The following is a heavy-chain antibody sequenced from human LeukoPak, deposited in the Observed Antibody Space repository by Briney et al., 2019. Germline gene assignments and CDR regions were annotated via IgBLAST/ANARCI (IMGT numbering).Heavy chain of an antibody. CDR1: GGSISSSNYY. D-gene: IGHD5-12*01. V-gene: IGHV4-39*01. Sequence: PSETLSLTCSVSGGSISSSNYYWGWIRQPPGKGLEWIGNIYYGGSTYYNPSLKSRVTISVDTSKNQFSLKLNSVTAADTAVYYCARRWLPTRGWFDPWGQGTLVTVSS. CDR2: IYYGGST. J-gene: IGHJ5*02. CDR3: ARRWLPTRGWFDP.